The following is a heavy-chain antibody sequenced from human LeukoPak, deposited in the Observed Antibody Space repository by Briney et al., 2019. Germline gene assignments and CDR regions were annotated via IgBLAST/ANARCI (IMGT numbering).Heavy chain of an antibody. CDR1: GGSISSGSYY. J-gene: IGHJ3*02. CDR2: IYTSGNT. CDR3: ARDQGASSNGWYSIAFDI. V-gene: IGHV4-61*02. D-gene: IGHD6-19*01. Sequence: SQTLSLTCTVSGGSISSGSYYWSWIRQPAGKGLEWIGRIYTSGNTNYNPSLKGRVTISVDTSKNQFSLKLSSVTAADTAVYYCARDQGASSNGWYSIAFDIWGQGTMVTVSS.